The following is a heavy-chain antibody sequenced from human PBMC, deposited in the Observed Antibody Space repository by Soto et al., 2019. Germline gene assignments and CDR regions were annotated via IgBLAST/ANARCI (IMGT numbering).Heavy chain of an antibody. V-gene: IGHV1-46*01. CDR1: GDTFTDYY. D-gene: IGHD2-21*02. Sequence: QVQLMQSGAEVKKPGASVKVSCKASGDTFTDYYIHWVRQAPGQGLEWMGTVNPSGGHTTYAQHFLGRVTMTRDTSTSTLDMELTSLTSDDTTVYYCARGGHVVVVTAASDYWGQGTLVTVSS. J-gene: IGHJ4*02. CDR3: ARGGHVVVVTAASDY. CDR2: VNPSGGHT.